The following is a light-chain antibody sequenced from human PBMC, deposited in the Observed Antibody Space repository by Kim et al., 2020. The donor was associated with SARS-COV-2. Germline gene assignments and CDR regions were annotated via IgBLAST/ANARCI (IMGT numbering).Light chain of an antibody. CDR1: SSDVGSNNR. V-gene: IGLV2-18*02. Sequence: PRQSVTISCTGTSSDVGSNNRVSWYQKPPGTAPKLMIYEVTTRPSGVPDRFSGSKSGNTASLTISGLQAEDEADYYCSSYISNTLVFGGGTQLTVL. J-gene: IGLJ3*02. CDR2: EVT. CDR3: SSYISNTLV.